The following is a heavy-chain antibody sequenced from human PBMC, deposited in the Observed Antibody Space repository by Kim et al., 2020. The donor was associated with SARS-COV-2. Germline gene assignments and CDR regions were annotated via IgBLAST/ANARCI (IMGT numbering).Heavy chain of an antibody. V-gene: IGHV3-48*02. CDR1: GFTFSGYS. J-gene: IGHJ6*02. Sequence: GGSLRLSCAASGFTFSGYSMNWVRQAPGKWLEWISYISSSSSNTYYADSVKGRFTISRDNANNSLSLQMNSLRDEDTAVYYCARDQDTVIVPDDVNYYFYGMDVWGQGTTVTVSS. CDR3: ARDQDTVIVPDDVNYYFYGMDV. CDR2: ISSSSSNT. D-gene: IGHD2-2*01.